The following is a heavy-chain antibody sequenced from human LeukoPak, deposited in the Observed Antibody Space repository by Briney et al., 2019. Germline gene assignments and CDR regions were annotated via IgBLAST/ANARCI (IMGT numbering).Heavy chain of an antibody. CDR1: GYTFTSYY. J-gene: IGHJ6*02. Sequence: GASVKVSCKASGYTFTSYYMHWVRQAPGQGLEWMGIINPSGGSTSYAQKFQGRVTMTRDTSTSTVYMELSSLRSEDTAVYYCARAGESGYSYGRPYSYYYYGMDVWGQGTTVTVSS. D-gene: IGHD5-18*01. CDR2: INPSGGST. V-gene: IGHV1-46*01. CDR3: ARAGESGYSYGRPYSYYYYGMDV.